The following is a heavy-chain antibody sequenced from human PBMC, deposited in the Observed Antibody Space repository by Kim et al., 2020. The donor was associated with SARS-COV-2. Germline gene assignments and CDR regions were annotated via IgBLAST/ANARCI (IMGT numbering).Heavy chain of an antibody. CDR2: SSTI. D-gene: IGHD3-3*01. CDR3: ARDRKAGF. V-gene: IGHV3-48*02. J-gene: IGHJ4*02. Sequence: SSTIYYADSVKGRFTISRDNAKNSLYLQMNSLRDEDTAVYYCARDRKAGFWGQGTLVTVSS.